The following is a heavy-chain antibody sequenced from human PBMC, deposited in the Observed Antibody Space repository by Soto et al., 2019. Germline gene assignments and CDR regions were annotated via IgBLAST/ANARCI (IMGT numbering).Heavy chain of an antibody. J-gene: IGHJ5*02. CDR1: GGSISSSSYY. V-gene: IGHV4-39*02. CDR2: IYYSGST. CDR3: ASTVVVVVAAASSQWWFDP. Sequence: QLQLQESGPGLVKPSETLSLTCTVSGGSISSSSYYWGWIRQPPGKGLEWIGSIYYSGSTYYNPSLKSRVTISVDASKNLFSLNLSSVTAADTAVYYCASTVVVVVAAASSQWWFDPWGQGTLVTVSS. D-gene: IGHD2-15*01.